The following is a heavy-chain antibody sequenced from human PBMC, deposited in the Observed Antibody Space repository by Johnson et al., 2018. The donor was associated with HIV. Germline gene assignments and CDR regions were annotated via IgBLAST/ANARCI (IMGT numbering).Heavy chain of an antibody. J-gene: IGHJ3*02. V-gene: IGHV3-30*04. CDR2: ISFDGSNK. CDR1: GFTFSSYA. Sequence: QVQLVESGGGVVQPGRSLRLSCAASGFTFSSYAMHWVRQAPGKGLEWMAVISFDGSNKYFADSVKGRFTISRDNSKNTLYLQINSLRAEDTAVYYCARLRGAFDIWGQGTMVTVSS. CDR3: ARLRGAFDI.